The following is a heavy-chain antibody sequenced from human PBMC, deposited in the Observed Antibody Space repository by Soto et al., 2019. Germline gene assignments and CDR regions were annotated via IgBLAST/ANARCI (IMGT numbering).Heavy chain of an antibody. D-gene: IGHD1-26*01. CDR2: ISCDGSNK. J-gene: IGHJ4*02. Sequence: GGSLRLSCAASGFTFSSYAMHWVRQAPGKGLEWVAVISCDGSNKYYADSVKGRFTISRDNSKNTLYLQMNSLRAEDTAVYCCARDYRGAGVFDYWGQGTLVTVSS. V-gene: IGHV3-30-3*01. CDR1: GFTFSSYA. CDR3: ARDYRGAGVFDY.